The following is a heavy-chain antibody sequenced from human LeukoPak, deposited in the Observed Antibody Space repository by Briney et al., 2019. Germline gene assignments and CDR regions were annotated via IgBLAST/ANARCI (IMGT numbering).Heavy chain of an antibody. J-gene: IGHJ4*02. CDR3: AKDREVEMATITLCDC. CDR2: ISGSGGRT. D-gene: IGHD5-12*01. V-gene: IGHV3-23*01. Sequence: GSLRLSCAASGFTFSRYAMIWVRQAPGKGLEWVSAISGSGGRTYYADSVKGRFTVSRDNSKNTLYLQVNSLRAEDTAVYYCAKDREVEMATITLCDCWGQGTLVTVSS. CDR1: GFTFSRYA.